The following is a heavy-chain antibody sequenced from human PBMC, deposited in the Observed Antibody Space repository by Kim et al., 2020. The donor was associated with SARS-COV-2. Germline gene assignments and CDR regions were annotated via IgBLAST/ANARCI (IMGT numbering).Heavy chain of an antibody. D-gene: IGHD6-19*01. CDR1: GYTFTGYY. J-gene: IGHJ4*02. Sequence: ASVKVSCKASGYTFTGYYMHWVRQAPGQGLEWMGWINPNSGGTNYAQKFQGRVTMTRDTSISTAYMELSRLGSDDTAVYYCARTIDSSGWYLQDYWGQGTLVTVSS. CDR3: ARTIDSSGWYLQDY. CDR2: INPNSGGT. V-gene: IGHV1-2*02.